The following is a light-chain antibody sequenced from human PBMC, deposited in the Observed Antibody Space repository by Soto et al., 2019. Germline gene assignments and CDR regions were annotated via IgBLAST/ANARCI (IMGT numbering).Light chain of an antibody. V-gene: IGLV2-23*01. CDR3: SSYAGSTTHVL. J-gene: IGLJ2*01. CDR1: SSDVGSYNL. CDR2: EGT. Sequence: QSVLTQPASVSGSPGQSITISCTGISSDVGSYNLVSWYQQHPGKAPKVMIYEGTKRPSGVSNRFSGARPGNTASLTISGLQAEDEAHYYCSSYAGSTTHVLFGGGTKVTVL.